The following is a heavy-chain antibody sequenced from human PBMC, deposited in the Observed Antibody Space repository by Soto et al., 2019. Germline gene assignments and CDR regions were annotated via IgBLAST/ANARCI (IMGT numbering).Heavy chain of an antibody. V-gene: IGHV1-18*01. J-gene: IGHJ4*02. D-gene: IGHD6-19*01. CDR1: GYPFTSYG. CDR3: ARHRLIAVAGRLPY. Sequence: QVQLVQSGAEVKKPGASVKVSCKTSGYPFTSYGINWVRQAPGQGPEWMGWISAYNGKTSYTQKFQGRVTMTTDTSTSTASMELRSLRSDDPAVYYCARHRLIAVAGRLPYWGQGTLVTVSS. CDR2: ISAYNGKT.